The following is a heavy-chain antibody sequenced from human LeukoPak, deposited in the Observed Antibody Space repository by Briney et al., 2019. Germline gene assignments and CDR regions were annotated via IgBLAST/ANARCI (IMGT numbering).Heavy chain of an antibody. V-gene: IGHV3-33*01. CDR3: AREDSSGWFSAY. CDR1: GFTFSGHG. D-gene: IGHD6-19*01. J-gene: IGHJ4*02. CDR2: IWHDGSNQ. Sequence: GGSLRLSCAASGFTFSGHGMHWIRQAPGKGLEWVAVIWHDGSNQLYADSVKGRFSISRDDSTSTLYLQMNSLRAEDTAVYYCAREDSSGWFSAYWGQGTLVTVSS.